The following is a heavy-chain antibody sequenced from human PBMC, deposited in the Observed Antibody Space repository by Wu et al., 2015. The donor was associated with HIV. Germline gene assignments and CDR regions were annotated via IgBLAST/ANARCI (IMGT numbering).Heavy chain of an antibody. CDR3: ASGIQSGGANY. Sequence: QVQLLQSGAEVKRPGASVRVSCKTSGYSFIAYFLHWVRQVPGQGLEFVGRLNPRTGATDLAQKFQGRVAVTTDTSISTAYMELYGLRPEDTAVYYCASGIQSGGANYWGQGTLVTVSS. CDR2: LNPRTGAT. D-gene: IGHD4-11*01. CDR1: GYSFIAYF. J-gene: IGHJ4*02. V-gene: IGHV1-2*02.